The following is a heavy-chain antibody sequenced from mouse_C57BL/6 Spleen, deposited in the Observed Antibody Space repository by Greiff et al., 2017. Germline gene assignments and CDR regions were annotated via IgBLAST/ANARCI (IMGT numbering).Heavy chain of an antibody. V-gene: IGHV5-4*01. J-gene: IGHJ3*01. CDR1: GFTFSSYA. CDR2: ISDGGSYT. Sequence: EVQLVESGGGLVKPGGSLKLSCAASGFTFSSYAMSWVRQTPEKRLEWVATISDGGSYTYYPDNVKGRFTISRDNAKNNLYLQMSHLKSEDTAMYYCARDPKVYYDYDGFAYWGQGTLVTVSA. CDR3: ARDPKVYYDYDGFAY. D-gene: IGHD2-4*01.